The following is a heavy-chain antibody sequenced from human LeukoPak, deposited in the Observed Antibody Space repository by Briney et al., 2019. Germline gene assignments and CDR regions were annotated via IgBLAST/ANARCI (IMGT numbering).Heavy chain of an antibody. Sequence: GGSLRLSCAASGFTFSSYAMSWVRQAPGKGLEWVSAISASSDSTYYADSVKGRFTISRDNSKNTLYLQMNSLKTEDTAVYYCTTEEMARYSSSASDYWGQGTLVTVSS. CDR3: TTEEMARYSSSASDY. D-gene: IGHD6-6*01. CDR1: GFTFSSYA. J-gene: IGHJ4*02. V-gene: IGHV3-23*01. CDR2: ISASSDST.